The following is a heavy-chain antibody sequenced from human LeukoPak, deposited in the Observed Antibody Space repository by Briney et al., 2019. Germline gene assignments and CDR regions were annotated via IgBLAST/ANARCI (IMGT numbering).Heavy chain of an antibody. J-gene: IGHJ6*02. CDR3: ARQTDDYGGNYGMDV. CDR1: GGSFSGYY. D-gene: IGHD4-23*01. CDR2: INHSGST. V-gene: IGHV4-34*01. Sequence: SETLSLTCAVYGGSFSGYYWSRIRQPPGKGLEWIGEINHSGSTNYNPSLKSRVTISVDTSKNQFSLKLSSVTAADTAVYYCARQTDDYGGNYGMDVWGQGTTVTVSS.